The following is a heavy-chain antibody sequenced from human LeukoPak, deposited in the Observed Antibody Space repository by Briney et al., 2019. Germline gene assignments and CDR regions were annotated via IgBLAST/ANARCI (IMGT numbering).Heavy chain of an antibody. CDR3: ASGGIYYGAAFDF. Sequence: GGSLRLSCAASGFTFSSYAMGWVRQAPGKGLEWVSAISGSGDTYYADSVKGRFTISRDNSKNTLYLQMNSLRAEDTALYYCASGGIYYGAAFDFWGQGTLVTVSS. D-gene: IGHD1-26*01. CDR2: ISGSGDT. CDR1: GFTFSSYA. V-gene: IGHV3-23*01. J-gene: IGHJ4*02.